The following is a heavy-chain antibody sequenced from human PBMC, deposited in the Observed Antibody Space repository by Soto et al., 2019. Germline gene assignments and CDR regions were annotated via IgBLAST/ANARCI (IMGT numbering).Heavy chain of an antibody. CDR1: GFILNNYA. Sequence: VQLLESGGDLVQPGGSLRLPCVASGFILNNYAMSWVRQAPGKGLEWVSTIGGTDGDSDGVPWYEDSVKGRFTISRDSSANTLFLNMDNLRAEDSALYYCVKRGRNWGAFDFWGQGTTVVVSS. D-gene: IGHD7-27*01. V-gene: IGHV3-23*01. CDR2: IGGTDGDSDGVP. J-gene: IGHJ3*01. CDR3: VKRGRNWGAFDF.